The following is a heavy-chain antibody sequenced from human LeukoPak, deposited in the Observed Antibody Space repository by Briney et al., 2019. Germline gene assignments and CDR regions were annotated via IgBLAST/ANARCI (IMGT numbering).Heavy chain of an antibody. Sequence: ASVKVSCKASGGTFSSYAISWVRQAAGQGLEWMGRIIPILGIANYAQKFQGRVTITADKSTSTAYMELSSLRSEDTAVYYCARFGDYYDSSGPYYFDYWGQGTLVTVSS. CDR3: ARFGDYYDSSGPYYFDY. V-gene: IGHV1-69*04. CDR1: GGTFSSYA. D-gene: IGHD3-22*01. CDR2: IIPILGIA. J-gene: IGHJ4*02.